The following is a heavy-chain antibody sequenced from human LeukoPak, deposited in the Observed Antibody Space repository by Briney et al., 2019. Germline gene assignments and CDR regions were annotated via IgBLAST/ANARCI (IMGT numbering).Heavy chain of an antibody. D-gene: IGHD4-17*01. CDR1: GFTFSSYA. CDR2: ISYDGSNK. CDR3: AREESQAYGDYVGCFDY. V-gene: IGHV3-30-3*01. J-gene: IGHJ4*02. Sequence: PGGSLRLSCAASGFTFSSYAMHWVRRAPGKGLEWVAVISYDGSNKYYADSVKGRFTISRDNSKNTLYLQMNSLRAEDTAVYYCAREESQAYGDYVGCFDYWGQGTLVTVSS.